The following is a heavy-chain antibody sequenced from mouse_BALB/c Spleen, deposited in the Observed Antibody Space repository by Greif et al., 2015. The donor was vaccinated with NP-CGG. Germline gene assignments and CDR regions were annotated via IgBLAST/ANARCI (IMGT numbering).Heavy chain of an antibody. J-gene: IGHJ1*01. CDR3: AKQDGYNWYFDV. CDR1: GFSLTDYG. CDR2: IGGGGST. D-gene: IGHD2-3*01. V-gene: IGHV2-6-5*01. Sequence: VQLQQSGPGLVAPSQSLSITCTVSGFSLTDYGVSWIRQPPGKGLEWLGVIGGGGSTYYNSALKSRLSISKDNSKSQVVLKMNSLQIDDTAMYYCAKQDGYNWYFDVWGAGTTVTVSS.